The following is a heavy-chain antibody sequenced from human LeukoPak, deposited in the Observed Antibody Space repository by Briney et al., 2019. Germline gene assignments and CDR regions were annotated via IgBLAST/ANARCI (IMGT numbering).Heavy chain of an antibody. J-gene: IGHJ3*02. CDR1: GGSISSYC. Sequence: SETLSLTCTVSGGSISSYCWSWIRQPPGRGLEWIGYIYYSGSTNYNSSLTSRVTISVDTSKNQFSLKLSSVTAADTAVYYCARALGVYYGSGSYAFDIWGQGTMVTVSS. D-gene: IGHD3-10*01. V-gene: IGHV4-59*01. CDR2: IYYSGST. CDR3: ARALGVYYGSGSYAFDI.